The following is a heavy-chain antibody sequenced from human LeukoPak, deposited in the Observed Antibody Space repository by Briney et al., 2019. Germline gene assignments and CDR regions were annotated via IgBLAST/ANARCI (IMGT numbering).Heavy chain of an antibody. Sequence: SVKVSCKASGGTFSSCAISWVRQAPGQGLEWMGGIIPIFGTANYAQKFQGRVTITADESTSTAYMELSSLRSEDTAVYYCARDGGGDGYNYVFDYWGQGTLVTVSS. J-gene: IGHJ4*02. D-gene: IGHD5-24*01. CDR3: ARDGGGDGYNYVFDY. V-gene: IGHV1-69*13. CDR1: GGTFSSCA. CDR2: IIPIFGTA.